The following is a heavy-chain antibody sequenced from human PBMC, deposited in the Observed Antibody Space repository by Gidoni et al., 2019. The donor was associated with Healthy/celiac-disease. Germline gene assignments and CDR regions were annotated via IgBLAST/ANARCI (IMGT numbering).Heavy chain of an antibody. CDR3: ARDLSIAVAGTPYFQH. CDR1: GYTFTGYY. J-gene: IGHJ1*01. Sequence: QVQLVQSGAEVKKPGASVKGSCQASGYTFTGYYMHWVRQAPGQGLEWMGWINPNSGGTNYAQKFQGRVTMTRDTSISTAFMELSRLRSDDTAGYYCARDLSIAVAGTPYFQHWGQGTLVTVSS. CDR2: INPNSGGT. D-gene: IGHD6-19*01. V-gene: IGHV1-2*02.